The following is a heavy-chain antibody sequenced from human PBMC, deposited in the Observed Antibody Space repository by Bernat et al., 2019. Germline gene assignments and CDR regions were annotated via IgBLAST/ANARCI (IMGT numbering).Heavy chain of an antibody. CDR2: IWYDSSNS. CDR3: AREGWSAMAAAGTGADY. Sequence: QVQLVESGGGVVQPGTSLRLSCVASGFTFSNYGMHWVRQAPGKGLEWVAVIWYDSSNSYYADSVRGRFTISKDNSKNTLFLQMNSLETEDTGVYYCAREGWSAMAAAGTGADYWGQGTLVSVSS. V-gene: IGHV3-33*01. J-gene: IGHJ4*02. CDR1: GFTFSNYG. D-gene: IGHD6-25*01.